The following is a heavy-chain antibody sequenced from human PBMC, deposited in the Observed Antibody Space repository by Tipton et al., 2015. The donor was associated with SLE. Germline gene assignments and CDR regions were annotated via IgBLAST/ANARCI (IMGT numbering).Heavy chain of an antibody. CDR2: IYTSGST. D-gene: IGHD3-16*01. Sequence: TLSLTCTVSGGSISSGSYYWSWIRQPAGKGLEWIGRIYTSGSTNYNPSLKSRVTISVDTSKNQFSLKLSSVTAADTAVYYCASWAWGGYFDYWGQGTLVTVSS. CDR3: ASWAWGGYFDY. V-gene: IGHV4-61*02. J-gene: IGHJ4*02. CDR1: GGSISSGSYY.